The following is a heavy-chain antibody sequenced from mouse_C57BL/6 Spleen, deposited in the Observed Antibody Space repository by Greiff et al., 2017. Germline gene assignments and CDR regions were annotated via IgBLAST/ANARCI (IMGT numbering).Heavy chain of an antibody. D-gene: IGHD1-1*01. CDR3: ARSLITTVVATDY. V-gene: IGHV1-53*01. CDR2: INPSNGGT. J-gene: IGHJ2*01. Sequence: QVQLQQPGTELVKPGASVKLSCKASGYTFTSYWMHWVKQRPGQGLEWIGNINPSNGGTNYNEKFKGKATLTVDKSSSTAYMQLSSLTSEDSAVYYCARSLITTVVATDYWGQGTTLTVSS. CDR1: GYTFTSYW.